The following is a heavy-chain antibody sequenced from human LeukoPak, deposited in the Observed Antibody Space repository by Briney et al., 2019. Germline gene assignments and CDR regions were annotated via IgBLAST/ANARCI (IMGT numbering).Heavy chain of an antibody. J-gene: IGHJ4*02. V-gene: IGHV7-4-1*02. Sequence: ASVTVSCKASGYTFTSYAMNWVRQAPGQGLEWMGWINTNTGNPTYAQGFTGRFVFSLDTSVSTAYLQISSLKAEDTAVYYCARSSIAAAEDYYFDYWGQGTLVTVSS. CDR2: INTNTGNP. D-gene: IGHD6-13*01. CDR1: GYTFTSYA. CDR3: ARSSIAAAEDYYFDY.